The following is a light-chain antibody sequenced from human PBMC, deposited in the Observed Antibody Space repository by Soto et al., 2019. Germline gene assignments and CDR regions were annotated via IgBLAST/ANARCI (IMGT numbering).Light chain of an antibody. CDR3: QHYGNSPPSVT. Sequence: EIVLTQSPNTLSLSPGERATLSCRASQSVNSDYLVWYQQRPGQAPRLLIYGASRRATGIPDRFSGSGSGTDFTLTISSLEPEDFAVYYCQHYGNSPPSVTFGPGTKVDIK. J-gene: IGKJ3*01. CDR2: GAS. CDR1: QSVNSDY. V-gene: IGKV3-20*01.